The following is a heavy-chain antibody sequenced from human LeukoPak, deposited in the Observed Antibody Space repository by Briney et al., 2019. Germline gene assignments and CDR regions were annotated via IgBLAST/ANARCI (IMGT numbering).Heavy chain of an antibody. D-gene: IGHD3-10*01. CDR2: INSDGSST. CDR1: GFTFSSYW. V-gene: IGHV3-74*01. CDR3: ARGRNTMVRGSPYGMDV. Sequence: GGPRRLSCAASGFTFSSYWMHWVRRAPGKGLIWVSRINSDGSSTGYADSVKGRFTISRDNAKNTLYLQMNSLRAEDTAVYYCARGRNTMVRGSPYGMDVWGKGTTVTVSS. J-gene: IGHJ6*04.